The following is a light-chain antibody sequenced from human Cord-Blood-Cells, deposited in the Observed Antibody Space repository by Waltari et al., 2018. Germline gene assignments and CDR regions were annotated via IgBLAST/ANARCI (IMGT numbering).Light chain of an antibody. V-gene: IGKV1-5*03. CDR2: KAS. J-gene: IGKJ1*01. Sequence: DIQMTQSPSTLSASVGDRVTITCRASQSISGWLAWYQQKPGKAPKLLIYKASSLESGVPSRFSGSGSGTEFTRTISSLQPDDFATYYCQQDNSYWTFGQGTKVEIK. CDR1: QSISGW. CDR3: QQDNSYWT.